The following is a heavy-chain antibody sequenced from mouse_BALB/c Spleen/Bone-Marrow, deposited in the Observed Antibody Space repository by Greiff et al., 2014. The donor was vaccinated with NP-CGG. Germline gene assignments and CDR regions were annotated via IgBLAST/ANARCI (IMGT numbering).Heavy chain of an antibody. J-gene: IGHJ2*01. V-gene: IGHV1-63*02. D-gene: IGHD3-3*01. CDR2: IYPGGGXT. CDR1: GYTFTSYW. Sequence: QVQLQQSGAELVRPETSVKXXCKAAGYTFTSYWIGWVKQRPGHGLEWIGDIYPGGGXTXYNXKXKGXAPLTADTSXXXAYMQLGSLTSEDSAIYYCARGHYFDYWGQGTTLTVSS. CDR3: ARGHYFDY.